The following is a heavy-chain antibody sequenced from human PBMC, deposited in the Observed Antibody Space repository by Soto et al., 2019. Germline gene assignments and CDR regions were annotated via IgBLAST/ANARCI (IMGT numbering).Heavy chain of an antibody. D-gene: IGHD6-13*01. J-gene: IGHJ4*02. Sequence: GGSLRLSCAASGFTFSSFAMSWVRQAPGKGLDWVSAISGSGGSTYSADSVKGRFTISRDNSKNTLYLQMSSLRAEDTAVYYFARGFSAGKGSPPDCWGQGSLVTVSS. CDR3: ARGFSAGKGSPPDC. CDR2: ISGSGGST. V-gene: IGHV3-23*01. CDR1: GFTFSSFA.